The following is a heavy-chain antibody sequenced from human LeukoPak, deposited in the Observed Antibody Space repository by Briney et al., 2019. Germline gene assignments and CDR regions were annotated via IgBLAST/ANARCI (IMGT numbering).Heavy chain of an antibody. CDR1: GFTFSNYG. CDR3: ARPRYSSGWYPGIEYFQH. V-gene: IGHV3-30*02. D-gene: IGHD6-19*01. Sequence: GGSLRLSCAASGFTFSNYGMHWVRQAPGKGLEWVSFIRYDGSNKYYVDSVKGRFTISRDNAKNSLYLQMNSLRAEDTAVYYCARPRYSSGWYPGIEYFQHWGQGTLVTVSS. CDR2: IRYDGSNK. J-gene: IGHJ1*01.